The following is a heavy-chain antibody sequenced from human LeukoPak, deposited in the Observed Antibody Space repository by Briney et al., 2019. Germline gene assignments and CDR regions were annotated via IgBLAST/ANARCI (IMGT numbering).Heavy chain of an antibody. V-gene: IGHV4-4*09. CDR1: GGSISSYY. Sequence: PSETLSLTCTVSGGSISSYYWSWIRQPPGKGLEWIGYIYTSGSTNYNPSLKSRVSISVDTSKNQFSLKLSSVIAADTAVYYCAREPDYWGQGTLVTVSS. CDR2: IYTSGST. CDR3: AREPDY. J-gene: IGHJ4*02.